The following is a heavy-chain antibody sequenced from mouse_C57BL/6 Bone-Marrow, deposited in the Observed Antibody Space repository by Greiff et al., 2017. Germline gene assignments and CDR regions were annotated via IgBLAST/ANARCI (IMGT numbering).Heavy chain of an antibody. V-gene: IGHV1-72*01. J-gene: IGHJ2*01. Sequence: QVHVKQPGAELVKPGASVKLSCKASGYTFTSYWMHWVKQRPGRGLEWIGRIDPNSGGTKYNEKFKSKATLTVDKPSSTAYMQLSSLTSEDSAVYYCAREGDFTTVVAPFGDWGQGTTLTVSS. CDR1: GYTFTSYW. CDR2: IDPNSGGT. D-gene: IGHD1-1*01. CDR3: AREGDFTTVVAPFGD.